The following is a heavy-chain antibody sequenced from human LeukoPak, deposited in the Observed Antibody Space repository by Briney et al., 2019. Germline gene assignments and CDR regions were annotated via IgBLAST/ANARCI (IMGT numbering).Heavy chain of an antibody. V-gene: IGHV3-15*01. D-gene: IGHD2-15*01. CDR1: GFTFSNAW. J-gene: IGHJ4*02. CDR2: IKSKTDGGTT. Sequence: GGSLRLSCAASGFTFSNAWMSWVRQAPGKGLEWVGRIKSKTDGGTTDYAAPVKGRFTISRDDSKNTLYLQMNSLKTEDTAVYYCPTDQRCSGGSCYSNLDYWGQGTLVTVSS. CDR3: PTDQRCSGGSCYSNLDY.